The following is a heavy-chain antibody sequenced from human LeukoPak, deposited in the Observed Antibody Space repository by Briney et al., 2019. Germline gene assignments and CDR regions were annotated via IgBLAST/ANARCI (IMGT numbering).Heavy chain of an antibody. D-gene: IGHD3-16*02. Sequence: PGGSLRLSCAASGFTVSSNYMSWVRQAPGKGLEWGSVIYSGGSTYYADSVKGRFTISRDNSKNTLYLQMNSLRAEDTAVYYCAITFGEVIVSANSDYWGQGTLVTVSS. CDR3: AITFGEVIVSANSDY. J-gene: IGHJ4*02. CDR2: IYSGGST. CDR1: GFTVSSNY. V-gene: IGHV3-66*01.